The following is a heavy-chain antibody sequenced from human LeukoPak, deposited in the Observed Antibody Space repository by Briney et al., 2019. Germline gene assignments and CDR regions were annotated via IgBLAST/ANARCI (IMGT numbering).Heavy chain of an antibody. Sequence: GGSLRLSCAASGFSFSGYGMHWVRQVPGKGLEWVAFIRYDGSTKFYTDSVKGRFAISRDNSKNTLSLQMNSPRTEDTAVYYCAALHTGTFVDYWGQGTLVTVPS. CDR3: AALHTGTFVDY. CDR2: IRYDGSTK. J-gene: IGHJ4*02. V-gene: IGHV3-30*02. CDR1: GFSFSGYG. D-gene: IGHD4-17*01.